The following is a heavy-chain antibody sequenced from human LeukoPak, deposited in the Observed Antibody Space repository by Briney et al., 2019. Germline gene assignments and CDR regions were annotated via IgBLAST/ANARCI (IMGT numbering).Heavy chain of an antibody. CDR2: IIPIFGIA. J-gene: IGHJ4*02. CDR1: GGTFSSYA. V-gene: IGHV1-69*04. CDR3: AREGSCYYGSGSYCNFDY. Sequence: ASVKVSCKASGGTFSSYAISWVRQAPGQGLEWMGRIIPIFGIANYAQKFQGRVTITADKSTSTAYMELSSLRSEDTAVYYCAREGSCYYGSGSYCNFDYWGQGTLVTVSS. D-gene: IGHD3-10*01.